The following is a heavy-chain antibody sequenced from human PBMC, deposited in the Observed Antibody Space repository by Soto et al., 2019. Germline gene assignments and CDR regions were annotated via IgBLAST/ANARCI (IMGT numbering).Heavy chain of an antibody. Sequence: QVQLVQSGAEVKKPGSSVKGSCQASGGTFSSYTISWVRQAPGQGLEWMGRIIPILGIANYAQKFQGRVTIPADKSTSTADMELSSLRSEDTAVYYCASSAPSGHWYFDLWGRGTLVTVSS. CDR3: ASSAPSGHWYFDL. CDR1: GGTFSSYT. V-gene: IGHV1-69*02. J-gene: IGHJ2*01. D-gene: IGHD5-12*01. CDR2: IIPILGIA.